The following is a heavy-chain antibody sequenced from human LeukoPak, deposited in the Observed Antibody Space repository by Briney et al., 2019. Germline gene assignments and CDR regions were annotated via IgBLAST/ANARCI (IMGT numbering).Heavy chain of an antibody. D-gene: IGHD6-6*01. Sequence: QPGGSLRLSCAASGFTFSGSAMHWVRQASGKGLEWVGRIRSKANNYATAYAASVQGRFTISRDDSKNTAYLQMNSLKTEDTAVYYCTRRSVASAYYFDYWGQGTLVTVSS. CDR2: IRSKANNYAT. CDR1: GFTFSGSA. V-gene: IGHV3-73*01. CDR3: TRRSVASAYYFDY. J-gene: IGHJ4*02.